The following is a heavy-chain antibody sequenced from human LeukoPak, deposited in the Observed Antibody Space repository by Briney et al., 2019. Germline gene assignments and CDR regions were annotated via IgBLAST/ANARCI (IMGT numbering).Heavy chain of an antibody. CDR3: ARDSPSDFWSRYNWFDP. Sequence: GGSLRLSCAASGFTFSDYYMSWIRQAPGKGLEWVSYIGSSSSYTNYADSVKGRFTISRDNAKNSLYLQMNSLRAEDTAVYYCARDSPSDFWSRYNWFDPWGQGTLVTVSS. V-gene: IGHV3-11*06. CDR2: IGSSSSYT. D-gene: IGHD3-3*01. CDR1: GFTFSDYY. J-gene: IGHJ5*02.